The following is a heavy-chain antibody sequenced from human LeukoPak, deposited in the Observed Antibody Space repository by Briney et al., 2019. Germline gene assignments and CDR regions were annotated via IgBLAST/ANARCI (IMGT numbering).Heavy chain of an antibody. J-gene: IGHJ4*02. CDR3: ARAAIDTSGYYSFDY. D-gene: IGHD3-22*01. V-gene: IGHV6-1*01. Sequence: SQTLSLTCAISGDRVSSNSATWIWIRQSPSRDLEWLGRTYYRSKWYNDYAVSVKSRTTITPDTSKNRFSLQLNSVTPEDTAVYYCARAAIDTSGYYSFDYWGQGTLVTVSS. CDR1: GDRVSSNSAT. CDR2: TYYRSKWYN.